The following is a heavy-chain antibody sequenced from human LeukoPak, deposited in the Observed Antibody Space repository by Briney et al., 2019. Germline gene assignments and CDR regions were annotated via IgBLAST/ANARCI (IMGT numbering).Heavy chain of an antibody. Sequence: PGGSLRLSCAASGFTFSSYSMNWVRQAPGKGLEWVSSISTSSIYIYYADSVKGRFTISRDNAKKSVHLQMNSLRAEDTAVYYCARGASVVAGSDHALDIWGQGTMVTVSS. CDR1: GFTFSSYS. J-gene: IGHJ3*02. CDR3: ARGASVVAGSDHALDI. V-gene: IGHV3-21*01. D-gene: IGHD6-19*01. CDR2: ISTSSIYI.